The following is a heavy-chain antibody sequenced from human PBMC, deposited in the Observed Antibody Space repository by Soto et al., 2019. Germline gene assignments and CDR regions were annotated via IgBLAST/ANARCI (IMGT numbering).Heavy chain of an antibody. J-gene: IGHJ2*01. Sequence: EVQLVESGGGLVQPGRSLRLSCAASGFTFDDYAMHWVRQAPGKGLEWVSGISWNSGSIGYADSVKGRFTISRENAKNSLYLQMNSLRAEDTALYYCAKDEQQLVLRYFDLWGRGTLVTVSS. D-gene: IGHD6-13*01. CDR3: AKDEQQLVLRYFDL. V-gene: IGHV3-9*01. CDR1: GFTFDDYA. CDR2: ISWNSGSI.